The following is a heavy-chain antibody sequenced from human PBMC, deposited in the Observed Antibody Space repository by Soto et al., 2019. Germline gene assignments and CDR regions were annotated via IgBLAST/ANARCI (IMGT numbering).Heavy chain of an antibody. Sequence: QLQLQESGPGLVKPSETLSLTCTVSGGSISTSSYYWGWIRQPPGKGLEWIGSIYYSGSTYYNPGLQGRVTISVDTSMNQFPLKLSSVTAADTAVYYCARDYDSSGDYWGPGTLVTVSS. V-gene: IGHV4-39*01. J-gene: IGHJ4*02. CDR3: ARDYDSSGDY. CDR1: GGSISTSSYY. D-gene: IGHD3-22*01. CDR2: IYYSGST.